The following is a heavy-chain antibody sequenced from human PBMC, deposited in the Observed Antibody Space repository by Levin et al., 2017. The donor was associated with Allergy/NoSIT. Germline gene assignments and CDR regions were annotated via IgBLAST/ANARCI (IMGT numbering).Heavy chain of an antibody. J-gene: IGHJ5*02. Sequence: GGSLRLSCAASGFTFSDYYMSWIRQAPGKGLEWVSYISSSGSTIYYADSVKGRFTISRDNAKNSLYLQMNSLRAEDTAVYYCASHVAAAGDNWFDPWGQGTLVTVSS. CDR2: ISSSGSTI. D-gene: IGHD6-13*01. V-gene: IGHV3-11*01. CDR1: GFTFSDYY. CDR3: ASHVAAAGDNWFDP.